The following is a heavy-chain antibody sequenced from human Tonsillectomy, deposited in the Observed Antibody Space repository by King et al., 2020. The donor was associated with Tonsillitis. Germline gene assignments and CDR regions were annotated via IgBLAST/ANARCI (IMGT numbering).Heavy chain of an antibody. Sequence: EVQLVESGGGVVRPGGSLRLSCAASGFTFDDYGMSWVRQAPGKGLEWVSGINWNGGSTGYADSVKGRFTISRDNAKNSLYLQMNSLRAEDTALYYCARDALPNYYDSSDHRYFDLWGRGTLVTVSS. CDR2: INWNGGST. V-gene: IGHV3-20*04. J-gene: IGHJ2*01. D-gene: IGHD3-22*01. CDR1: GFTFDDYG. CDR3: ARDALPNYYDSSDHRYFDL.